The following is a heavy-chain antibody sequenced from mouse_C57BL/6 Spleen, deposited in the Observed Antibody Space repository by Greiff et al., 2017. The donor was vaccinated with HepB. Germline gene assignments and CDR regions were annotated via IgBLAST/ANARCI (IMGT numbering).Heavy chain of an antibody. J-gene: IGHJ1*03. CDR1: GYTFTSYW. Sequence: VQLQQPGAELVKPGASVKLSCKASGYTFTSYWMHWVKQRPGQGLEWIGMIHPNSGSINYNEKFKSKATLTVDKSSSTAYMQLSRRQSEDSAVYYCAYDGGYFDVWGTGTTVTVSS. V-gene: IGHV1-64*01. CDR3: AYDGGYFDV. D-gene: IGHD1-1*01. CDR2: IHPNSGSI.